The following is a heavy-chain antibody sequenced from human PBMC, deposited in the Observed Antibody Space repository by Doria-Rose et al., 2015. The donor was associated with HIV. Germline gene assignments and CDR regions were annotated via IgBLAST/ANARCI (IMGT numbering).Heavy chain of an antibody. CDR2: IFSDDGR. V-gene: IGHV2-26*01. CDR1: GVSLSSPGMG. Sequence: QGSGPVLVKPTETLTLTCTVSGVSLSSPGMGVSWIRQPPGKALEWLANIFSDDGRSDKTSLKSRLTISRGTSKSQVVLTMTDMDPVDTATYYCARIKSSRWYHKYYFDFWGQGTLVIVSA. J-gene: IGHJ4*02. CDR3: ARIKSSRWYHKYYFDF. D-gene: IGHD6-13*01.